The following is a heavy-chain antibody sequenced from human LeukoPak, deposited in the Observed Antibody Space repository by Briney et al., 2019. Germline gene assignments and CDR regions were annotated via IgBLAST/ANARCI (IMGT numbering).Heavy chain of an antibody. Sequence: ASVKVSCKASGGTFSSYAISWVRQAPGQWLEWMGGIIPIFGTANYAQKFQGRVTITTDESTSTAYMELSSLRSEDTAVYYCAREAYSSSWYYFDYWGQGTLVTVSS. V-gene: IGHV1-69*05. CDR1: GGTFSSYA. CDR3: AREAYSSSWYYFDY. D-gene: IGHD6-13*01. J-gene: IGHJ4*02. CDR2: IIPIFGTA.